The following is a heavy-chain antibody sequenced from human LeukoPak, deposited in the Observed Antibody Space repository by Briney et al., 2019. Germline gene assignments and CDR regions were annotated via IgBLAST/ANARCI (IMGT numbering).Heavy chain of an antibody. D-gene: IGHD6-6*01. CDR2: IYYSGRT. CDR3: ARLGDSTSRLYYFDY. CDR1: GDSISSYS. Sequence: SEPLSLTCTVTGDSISSYSWRWIRQPPGKGLEWVGYIYYSGRTYYNPSLKSRVTVSVDTSKSQFSLKLSSVTAADTAVYYCARLGDSTSRLYYFDYWGQGTLVTVSS. V-gene: IGHV4-59*08. J-gene: IGHJ4*02.